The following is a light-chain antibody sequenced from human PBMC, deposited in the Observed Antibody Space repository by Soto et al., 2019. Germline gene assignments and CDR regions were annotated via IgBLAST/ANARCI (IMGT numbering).Light chain of an antibody. Sequence: EIVLTQSPGTLSLSPGERATLSCRASQSVIDNYLAWYQQQPGQAPRLLIHGASWRATAIPDRFSGSGSGTDSTLTISRLEPEDFAVYYCQQYGSSPTFGQGTKVDIK. CDR2: GAS. CDR3: QQYGSSPT. CDR1: QSVIDNY. V-gene: IGKV3-20*01. J-gene: IGKJ1*01.